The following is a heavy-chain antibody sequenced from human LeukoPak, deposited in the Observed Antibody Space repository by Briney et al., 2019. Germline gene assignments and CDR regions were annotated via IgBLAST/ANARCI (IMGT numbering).Heavy chain of an antibody. J-gene: IGHJ4*02. D-gene: IGHD2/OR15-2a*01. CDR3: ARVLPVPYLLDS. CDR1: GHSSTRGYY. CDR2: FFQSEKS. V-gene: IGHV4-38-2*01. Sequence: PSETLSLTCALSGHSSTRGYYWAWFRQSPGKGLEWIATFFQSEKSFYNASLKSRVIISLDTSKSQFSLNLTSVTAADTAVYYCARVLPVPYLLDSWGQGTHVTVSS.